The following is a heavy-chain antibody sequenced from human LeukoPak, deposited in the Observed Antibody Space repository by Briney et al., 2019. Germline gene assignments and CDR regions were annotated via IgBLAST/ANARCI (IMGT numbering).Heavy chain of an antibody. CDR3: AKVFSGWFYDY. CDR2: VSSGSRYI. CDR1: GFTFSTYT. Sequence: GGSLRLSCAASGFTFSTYTLNWVRQAPGKGLEWGSSVSSGSRYIYYADSGKGRFTISRDNFKNTLSLEMNSLRAEDTAVYYCAKVFSGWFYDYWGQGTLVTVSS. J-gene: IGHJ4*02. D-gene: IGHD6-19*01. V-gene: IGHV3-21*04.